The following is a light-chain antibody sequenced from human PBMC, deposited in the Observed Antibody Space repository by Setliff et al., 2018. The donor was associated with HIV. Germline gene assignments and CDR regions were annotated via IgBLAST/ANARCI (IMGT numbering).Light chain of an antibody. CDR1: GTDIGNYNL. CDR2: EVT. J-gene: IGLJ1*01. CDR3: SSYTSSSTFYV. V-gene: IGLV2-14*02. Sequence: QSALAQPASVSGSPGQPITISCTGSGTDIGNYNLVSWYQQHPGKAPKLLISEVTKRPSGVSNRFSGSKSGNTASLTISGLRAEDEADYYCSSYTSSSTFYVFGTGTKVTVL.